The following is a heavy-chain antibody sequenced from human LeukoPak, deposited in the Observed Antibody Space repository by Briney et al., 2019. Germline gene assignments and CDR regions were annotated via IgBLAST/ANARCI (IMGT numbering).Heavy chain of an antibody. D-gene: IGHD1-26*01. CDR1: GFTFNSYA. J-gene: IGHJ1*01. V-gene: IGHV3-30*02. CDR3: AKDSGSPPN. CDR2: IRYDGSNK. Sequence: VGSLRLSCVASGFTFNSYAMSWVRQAPGKGLEWVAFIRYDGSNKYYADSVKGRFTISRDNSKNTLYLQMNSLRAEDTAVYYCAKDSGSPPNWGQGTLVTVSS.